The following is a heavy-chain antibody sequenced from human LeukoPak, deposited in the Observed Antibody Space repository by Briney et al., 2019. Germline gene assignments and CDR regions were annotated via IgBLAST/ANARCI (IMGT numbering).Heavy chain of an antibody. CDR2: ISSSSSTI. CDR1: GFTFSSYS. V-gene: IGHV3-48*01. Sequence: PGGSLRLSCAASGFTFSSYSMNWVRQAPGKGLEWVSSISSSSSTIYYADSVKGRFTISRDNAKNSLYLQMNSLRAEDTAVYYCARGGGPHFWSGYFFDYWGQGTLVTVSS. D-gene: IGHD3-3*02. J-gene: IGHJ4*02. CDR3: ARGGGPHFWSGYFFDY.